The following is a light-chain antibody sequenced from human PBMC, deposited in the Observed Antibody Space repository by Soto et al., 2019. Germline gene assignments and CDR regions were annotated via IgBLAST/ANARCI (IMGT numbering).Light chain of an antibody. CDR1: QSVSNNY. CDR3: QQYSSSGT. J-gene: IGKJ1*01. CDR2: GAP. Sequence: EIVMTLSPASLSSSPGERATLSCRASQSVSNNYLAWYQQKPGQAPRLLTCGAPYRATGIPDRCSGSGSGTDFTLTISILEHEDSAVYYCQQYSSSGTFGQGTKVDIK. V-gene: IGKV3-20*01.